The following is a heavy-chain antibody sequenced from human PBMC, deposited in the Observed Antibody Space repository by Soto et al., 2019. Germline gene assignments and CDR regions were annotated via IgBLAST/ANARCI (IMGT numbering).Heavy chain of an antibody. CDR2: IHHSGST. J-gene: IGHJ4*02. CDR3: ARTRGSGSYQLDY. CDR1: GGSISSGGYS. Sequence: QLQLQESGSGLVKPSQTLSLTCAVSGGSISSGGYSWSWIRQPPGKGLEWIGYIHHSGSTYYNPSLKRRVXTSXAXRKNQFSLKLSSVTAAATAVYYCARTRGSGSYQLDYWGQGTLVTVSS. V-gene: IGHV4-30-2*01. D-gene: IGHD3-10*01.